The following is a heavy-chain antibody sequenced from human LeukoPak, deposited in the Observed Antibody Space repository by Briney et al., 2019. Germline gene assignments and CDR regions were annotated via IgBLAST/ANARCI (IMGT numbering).Heavy chain of an antibody. D-gene: IGHD4-11*01. Sequence: GRSLRLSCAASGFTFSHYGMHWVLQAAGRGLEWVAVIWNDGSNKYYADSVKGRFTISRDNSQNTVDLHMNSLRAEDTAVYYCAKDAQRGFDYSNSLEYWGQGTLVTVSS. CDR1: GFTFSHYG. CDR3: AKDAQRGFDYSNSLEY. J-gene: IGHJ4*02. V-gene: IGHV3-33*06. CDR2: IWNDGSNK.